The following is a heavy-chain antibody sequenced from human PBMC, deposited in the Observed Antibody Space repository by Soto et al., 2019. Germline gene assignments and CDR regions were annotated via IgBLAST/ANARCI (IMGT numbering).Heavy chain of an antibody. J-gene: IGHJ5*02. D-gene: IGHD3-3*01. Sequence: QVQLQESGPGLVKPSETLSLTCTVSGGDISTYYWTWIRQPAGEGLEWIGRIYSSGSTKYNPSLKSRVTMSLDTSKNQFSLRLSSVTAADTAVYYCARGQRFSDWFDPWGQGTLVTVSS. CDR1: GGDISTYY. V-gene: IGHV4-4*07. CDR3: ARGQRFSDWFDP. CDR2: IYSSGST.